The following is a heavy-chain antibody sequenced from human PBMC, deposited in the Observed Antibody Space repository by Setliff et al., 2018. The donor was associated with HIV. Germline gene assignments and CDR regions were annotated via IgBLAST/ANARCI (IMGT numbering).Heavy chain of an antibody. CDR1: GGSIFSHY. D-gene: IGHD2-8*02. CDR2: IYYSGST. J-gene: IGHJ6*02. Sequence: ASETLSLTCTVSGGSIFSHYWSWIRQPPGKGLEWIGYIYYSGSTNYNPSLKSRVTISVDTSKNQFSLKLSSVTAADTAVYYCASTGGYDTSGSLTGYGLDVWGQGATVTVSS. V-gene: IGHV4-59*11. CDR3: ASTGGYDTSGSLTGYGLDV.